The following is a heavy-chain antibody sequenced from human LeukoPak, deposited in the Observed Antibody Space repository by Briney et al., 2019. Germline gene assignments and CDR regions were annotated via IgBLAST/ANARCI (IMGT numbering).Heavy chain of an antibody. Sequence: SETLSLTCAVYGGSFNAYYWSWIRQPPGKGLEWIGEINHSGSTNYNPSLKSRVIISVDTSKSQFSLKLSSVTAADTALYYCARGREGSDAFDIWGQGTMVTVPS. J-gene: IGHJ3*02. CDR1: GGSFNAYY. V-gene: IGHV4-34*01. CDR3: ARGREGSDAFDI. CDR2: INHSGST.